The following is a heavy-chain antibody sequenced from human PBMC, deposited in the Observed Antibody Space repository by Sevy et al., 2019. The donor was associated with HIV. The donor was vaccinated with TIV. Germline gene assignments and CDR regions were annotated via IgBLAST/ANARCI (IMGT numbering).Heavy chain of an antibody. V-gene: IGHV1-2*02. J-gene: IGHJ4*02. CDR1: GYTFTGYY. D-gene: IGHD3-10*01. Sequence: ASVKVSCKASGYTFTGYYIHWVRQAPGQGLEWMGWINPNSGVTNYAQKFQGRVTMTRDTSISTAYMKLSRLRSDDTAVFYCARVGQYGSGSYLTYWGQGTLVTVSS. CDR2: INPNSGVT. CDR3: ARVGQYGSGSYLTY.